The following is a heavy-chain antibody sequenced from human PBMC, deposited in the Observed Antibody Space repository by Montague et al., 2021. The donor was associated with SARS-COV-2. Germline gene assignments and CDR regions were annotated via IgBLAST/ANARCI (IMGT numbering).Heavy chain of an antibody. CDR2: MHFTGKT. J-gene: IGHJ4*02. V-gene: IGHV4-4*07. CDR1: GDSITNHY. Sequence: SETLSLTCSVSGDSITNHYWSWIRQPAGQGLEWIGRMHFTGKTNFSPFFSSRLTMSADTSKNQFSLKLTSVTAADTAIYFCARDRSDFGAGRQGTIDFWGQGTLVTVSS. D-gene: IGHD3-10*01. CDR3: ARDRSDFGAGRQGTIDF.